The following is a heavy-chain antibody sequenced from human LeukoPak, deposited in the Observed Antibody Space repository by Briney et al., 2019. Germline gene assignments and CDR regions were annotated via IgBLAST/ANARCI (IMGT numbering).Heavy chain of an antibody. V-gene: IGHV3-23*01. J-gene: IGHJ4*02. CDR3: AKDLAIFGVVIAAGFDY. D-gene: IGHD3-3*01. Sequence: GGSLRLSCAASGFTFSSYAMSWVRQAPGKGLEWVSAISGSGGSTYYADSVKGRFTISRDNSKNTLYLQMNSLRAEDTAVYYCAKDLAIFGVVIAAGFDYWGQGTLVTVSS. CDR1: GFTFSSYA. CDR2: ISGSGGST.